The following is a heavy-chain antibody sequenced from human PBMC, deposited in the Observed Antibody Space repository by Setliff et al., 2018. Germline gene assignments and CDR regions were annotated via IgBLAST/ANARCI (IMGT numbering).Heavy chain of an antibody. J-gene: IGHJ4*02. CDR1: GYTFTSYA. D-gene: IGHD3-3*01. CDR3: AREKGFTYYDFWSGYYSSHYFDY. Sequence: ASVKVSCKASGYTFTSYAMHWVRQAPGQRLEWMGWINAGNGNTKYSQKFQGRVTITRDTSASTAYMELSSLRSEDTAVYYWAREKGFTYYDFWSGYYSSHYFDYWGQGTLVTVSS. CDR2: INAGNGNT. V-gene: IGHV1-3*01.